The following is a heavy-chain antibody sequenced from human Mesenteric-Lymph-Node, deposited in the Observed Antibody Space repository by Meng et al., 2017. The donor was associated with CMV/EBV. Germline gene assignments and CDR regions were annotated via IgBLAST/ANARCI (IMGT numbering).Heavy chain of an antibody. CDR3: VRGNTYLYYFDC. Sequence: GGSLRLSCTASGFTFRKYAMSWVRQAPGKGLEWLSAISGDTTYYADSVKGRFTISRDNAWNSLYLQMNSLRAGDTAVYYCVRGNTYLYYFDCWGQGTQVTVSS. CDR1: GFTFRKYA. CDR2: ISGDTT. V-gene: IGHV3-23*01. J-gene: IGHJ4*02.